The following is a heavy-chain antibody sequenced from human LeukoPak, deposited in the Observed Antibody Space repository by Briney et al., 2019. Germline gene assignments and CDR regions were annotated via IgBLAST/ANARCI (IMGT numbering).Heavy chain of an antibody. Sequence: ESSETLSLTCTVSGGSISSSSYYWSWIRQPPGKGLEWIGYIYYSGSTNYNPSLKSRVTISVDTSKNQFSLKLSSVTAADTAVYYCARVFDVVVHPFDYWGQGTLVTVSS. CDR1: GGSISSSSYY. V-gene: IGHV4-61*01. CDR2: IYYSGST. J-gene: IGHJ4*02. CDR3: ARVFDVVVHPFDY. D-gene: IGHD2-2*01.